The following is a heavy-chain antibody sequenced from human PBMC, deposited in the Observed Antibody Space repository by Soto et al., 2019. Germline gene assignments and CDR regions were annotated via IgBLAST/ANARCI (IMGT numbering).Heavy chain of an antibody. CDR1: GFPFSNYN. CDR2: SSSRTYI. CDR3: AKGPDGSGYYHNWFDS. J-gene: IGHJ5*01. V-gene: IGHV3-21*04. D-gene: IGHD3-22*01. Sequence: GGSLRLSCAASGFPFSNYNMNWVRQAPGKGLEWVSSSSSRTYIYYADSVKGRFTISRDNAKNRLSLQMNSLRVEDTAVYYCAKGPDGSGYYHNWFDSWGQGTLVTVSS.